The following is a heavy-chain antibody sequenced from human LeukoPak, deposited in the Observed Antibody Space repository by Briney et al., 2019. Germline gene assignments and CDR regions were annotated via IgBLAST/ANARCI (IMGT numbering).Heavy chain of an antibody. CDR3: ARRSGYSLDY. D-gene: IGHD5-18*01. CDR1: GGSISSYY. V-gene: IGHV4-59*08. CDR2: IYDSGNT. Sequence: SETLSLTCTVSGGSISSYYWSWIRQSPGKGLEWIGHIYDSGNTNYNPSLKSRVTISIDTSKNHFSLKPSSVTAADTAVYYCARRSGYSLDYWGQGTLVTVSS. J-gene: IGHJ4*02.